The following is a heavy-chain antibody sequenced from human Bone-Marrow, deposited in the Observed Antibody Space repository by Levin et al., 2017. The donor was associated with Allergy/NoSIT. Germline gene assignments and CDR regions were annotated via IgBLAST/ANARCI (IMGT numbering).Heavy chain of an antibody. CDR2: IKSKSDGGTT. Sequence: GESLKISCAASGFTFSDAWMNWVRQAPGKGLEWVGRIKSKSDGGTTDYAAPVKGRFTISRDDSQNTLYLQMNSLKTEDTAVYYCTTGPTRYYFGSGSYSDHWGQGTLVAVSS. CDR1: GFTFSDAW. CDR3: TTGPTRYYFGSGSYSDH. V-gene: IGHV3-15*01. J-gene: IGHJ4*02. D-gene: IGHD3-10*01.